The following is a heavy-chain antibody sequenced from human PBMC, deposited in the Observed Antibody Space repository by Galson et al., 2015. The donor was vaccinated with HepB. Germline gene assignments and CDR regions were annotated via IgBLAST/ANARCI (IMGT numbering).Heavy chain of an antibody. Sequence: SLRLSCAASGFTFSSYSMNWVRQAPGKGLEWVSSISSSSSYIYYADSVKGRFTISRDNAKNSLYLQMNSLRAEDTAVYYCARDGIVVVVAAKGDYYGMDVWGQGTTVTVSS. V-gene: IGHV3-21*01. J-gene: IGHJ6*02. CDR2: ISSSSSYI. CDR3: ARDGIVVVVAAKGDYYGMDV. CDR1: GFTFSSYS. D-gene: IGHD2-15*01.